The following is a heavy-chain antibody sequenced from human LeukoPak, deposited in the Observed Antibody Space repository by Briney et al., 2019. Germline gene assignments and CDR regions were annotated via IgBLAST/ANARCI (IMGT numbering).Heavy chain of an antibody. D-gene: IGHD3-22*01. V-gene: IGHV4-39*01. J-gene: IGHJ4*02. CDR1: GGSISSSSYY. CDR2: IYYSGST. CDR3: ARTRYYDSSGYYYD. Sequence: PSETLSLTCTVSGGSISSSSYYWGWIRQPLGKGLEWIGSIYYSGSTYYNPSLKSRVTISVDTSKNQFSLKLSSVTAADTAVYYCARTRYYDSSGYYYDWGQGTLVTVSS.